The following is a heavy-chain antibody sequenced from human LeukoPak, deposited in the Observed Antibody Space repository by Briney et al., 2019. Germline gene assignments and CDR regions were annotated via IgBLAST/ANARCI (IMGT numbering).Heavy chain of an antibody. CDR3: ARGGGSYSDWFDP. CDR1: GFTVSSNY. J-gene: IGHJ5*01. D-gene: IGHD1-26*01. V-gene: IGHV3-21*01. Sequence: GGSLRLSCAASGFTVSSNYMSWVRQAPGKGLEWVSSISSSSSYIYYADSVKGRFTISRDNAKNSLYLQMNSLRAEDTAVYYCARGGGSYSDWFDPWGQGTLVTVSS. CDR2: ISSSSSYI.